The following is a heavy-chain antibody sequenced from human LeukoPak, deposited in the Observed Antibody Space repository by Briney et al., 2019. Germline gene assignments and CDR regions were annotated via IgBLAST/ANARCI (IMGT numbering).Heavy chain of an antibody. J-gene: IGHJ4*02. Sequence: PGRSLRLSCAASGFSFSSNVMHWVRQAPGKRLEWVAQISHDGNDKYYADSVKGRFTISRDNSKNTLFLQLDSLRAEDTAVYFCAKVGIGYYYPFDYWGQGTLVTVSS. CDR2: ISHDGNDK. V-gene: IGHV3-30*18. D-gene: IGHD3-22*01. CDR1: GFSFSSNV. CDR3: AKVGIGYYYPFDY.